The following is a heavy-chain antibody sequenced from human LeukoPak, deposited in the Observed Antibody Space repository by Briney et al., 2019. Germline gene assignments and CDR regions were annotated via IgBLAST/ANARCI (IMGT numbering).Heavy chain of an antibody. Sequence: GGSLRLSCAASGFTFSSYEMNWVRQAPGKGLEWVSSISTSSSYIYYADSVKGRFTISRDNAKNSLYLQMNSLRAEDTAMYYCARALRSDGGYWGQGTLVTVSS. CDR1: GFTFSSYE. CDR2: ISTSSSYI. V-gene: IGHV3-21*01. CDR3: ARALRSDGGY. J-gene: IGHJ4*02.